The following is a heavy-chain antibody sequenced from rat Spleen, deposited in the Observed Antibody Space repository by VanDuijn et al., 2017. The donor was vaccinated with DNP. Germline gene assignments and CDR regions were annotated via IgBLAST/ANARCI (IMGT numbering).Heavy chain of an antibody. CDR1: GFTFSDYY. V-gene: IGHV5-7*01. J-gene: IGHJ2*01. Sequence: EVQLVESGGGLVQPGRSLKLSCAASGFTFSDYYMAWVRQAPKKGLEWVATISTRGSRIYYPDSVTGRLTISRDNARSILYLQMNSLKSEDTATYYCARHVLYTTDYYGYFDYWGQGVMVTVSS. CDR3: ARHVLYTTDYYGYFDY. CDR2: ISTRGSRI. D-gene: IGHD1-6*01.